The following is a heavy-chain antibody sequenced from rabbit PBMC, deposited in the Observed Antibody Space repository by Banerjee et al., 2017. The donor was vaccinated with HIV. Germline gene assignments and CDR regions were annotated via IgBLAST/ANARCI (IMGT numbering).Heavy chain of an antibody. Sequence: QSLEESGGDLVKPEGSLTLTCTASGFTLSSYVMCWVRQAPGKGLEWIGCIGTGSGTYYASWAKGRFTISETSSTTVTLQMTSLTAADTATYFCARAPHYAGYAGYGYIENFNLWGPGTLVTVS. CDR3: ARAPHYAGYAGYGYIENFNL. D-gene: IGHD7-1*01. CDR1: GFTLSSYV. J-gene: IGHJ4*01. CDR2: IGTGSGT. V-gene: IGHV1S40*01.